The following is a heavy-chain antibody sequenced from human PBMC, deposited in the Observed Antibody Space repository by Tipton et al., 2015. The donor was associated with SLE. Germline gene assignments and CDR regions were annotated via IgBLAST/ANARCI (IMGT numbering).Heavy chain of an antibody. J-gene: IGHJ4*02. D-gene: IGHD3-22*01. Sequence: GSLRLSCVGSGFTFSDSYMCWIRQAPGKGLEWISYITTSGHTIYYADSVQGRFTISRDNAKNSLYLQMNSLRAEDTAVYYCARGSYYFDSSDYLDYWGQGTLVTVSS. V-gene: IGHV3-11*04. CDR1: GFTFSDSY. CDR2: ITTSGHTI. CDR3: ARGSYYFDSSDYLDY.